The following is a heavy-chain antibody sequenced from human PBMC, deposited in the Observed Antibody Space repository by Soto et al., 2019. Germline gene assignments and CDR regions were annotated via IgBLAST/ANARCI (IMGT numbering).Heavy chain of an antibody. Sequence: SVKVSCKASGGTFSSYAISWVRQAPGQGLEWMGGIIPIFGTANYAQKFQGRVTITADESTSTAYMELSSLRSEDTVVYYCACKPHSSSSIDYWGQGTLVTVSS. V-gene: IGHV1-69*13. CDR3: ACKPHSSSSIDY. CDR2: IIPIFGTA. J-gene: IGHJ4*02. CDR1: GGTFSSYA. D-gene: IGHD6-6*01.